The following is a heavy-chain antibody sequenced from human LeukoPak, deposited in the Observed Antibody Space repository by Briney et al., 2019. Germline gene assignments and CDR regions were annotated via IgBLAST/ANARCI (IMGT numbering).Heavy chain of an antibody. J-gene: IGHJ4*02. Sequence: SETLSLTCSVSGGSINSGYRSWVRQPPGKGLEWIGLVYPGGSTNYNPSLKSRVTISVDTSRTHFSLKLSSVTAADTAVYYCAGGHCPFEYWGQGTLVTVSS. V-gene: IGHV4-59*01. CDR1: GGSINSGY. CDR3: AGGHCPFEY. CDR2: VYPGGST. D-gene: IGHD2-21*02.